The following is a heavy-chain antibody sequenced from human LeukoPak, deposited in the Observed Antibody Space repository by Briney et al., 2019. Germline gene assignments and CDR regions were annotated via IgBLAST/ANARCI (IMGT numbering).Heavy chain of an antibody. J-gene: IGHJ5*02. CDR1: GGSISSYY. V-gene: IGHV4-59*01. CDR2: IYYSGST. Sequence: PSETLSLTCTVSGGSISSYYWGWIRQPPGKGLEWIGYIYYSGSTNYNPSLKSRVAMSLDASKNQFSLELNSVTPADTAVYYCARGGNYWPQWWFDPWGRGTLVSVSS. CDR3: ARGGNYWPQWWFDP. D-gene: IGHD1-26*01.